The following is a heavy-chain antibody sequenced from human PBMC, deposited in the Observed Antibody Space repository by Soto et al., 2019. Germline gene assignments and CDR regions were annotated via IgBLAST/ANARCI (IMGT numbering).Heavy chain of an antibody. V-gene: IGHV4-39*01. Sequence: XETLSLPWTVSGGSIGSRCYDWGWIRQPPGKGLEWIGNIYYSGITYYKPSLKSRVTISVDTSKNQFSLTLNSVTAADTAVYCRARHGGGTYYFDDWGQGTLVTVSS. D-gene: IGHD1-26*01. CDR1: GGSIGSRCYD. CDR3: ARHGGGTYYFDD. J-gene: IGHJ4*02. CDR2: IYYSGIT.